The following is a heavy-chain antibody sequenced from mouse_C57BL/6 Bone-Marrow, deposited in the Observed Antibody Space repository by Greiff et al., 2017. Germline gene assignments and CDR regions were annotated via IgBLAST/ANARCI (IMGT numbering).Heavy chain of an antibody. Sequence: VQLQQSGPELVKPGASVKISCKASGYSFTDYNMNWVKQSNGKSLEWIGVINPNYGTTSYNQKFKGKATLTVDQYSSTAYMQLNSLTSEDSAVYYWAKGIYYGILYYFDNWGQGTTLTVSS. D-gene: IGHD2-1*01. CDR3: AKGIYYGILYYFDN. J-gene: IGHJ2*01. V-gene: IGHV1-39*01. CDR2: INPNYGTT. CDR1: GYSFTDYN.